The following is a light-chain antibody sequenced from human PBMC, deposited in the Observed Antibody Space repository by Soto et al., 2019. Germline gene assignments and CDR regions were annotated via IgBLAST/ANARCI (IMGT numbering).Light chain of an antibody. V-gene: IGKV1-5*03. CDR3: QQYYSYWT. CDR2: KAS. Sequence: DIQMTQYPSTLSASVGDRVIITCRASQSLSSWLAWYQQKPGKAPTLLISKASNLDSGVPSRFSCSGSGTEFTLTFSSLQHDDFATYYCQQYYSYWTFGQGTKVEIK. J-gene: IGKJ1*01. CDR1: QSLSSW.